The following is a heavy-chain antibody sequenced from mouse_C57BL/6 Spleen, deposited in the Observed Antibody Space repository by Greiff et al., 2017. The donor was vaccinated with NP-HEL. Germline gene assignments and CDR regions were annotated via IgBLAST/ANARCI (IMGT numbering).Heavy chain of an antibody. CDR1: GYTFTSYW. CDR2: IDPSDSYT. J-gene: IGHJ1*03. Sequence: QVQLQQPGAELVMPGASVKLSCKASGYTFTSYWMHWVKQRPGQGLEWIGEIDPSDSYTNYNQKFKGKSTLTVAKSSSTAYMQLSSLTSEDSAVYYCARYYGSSYGDFDVWGTGTTVTVSS. D-gene: IGHD1-1*01. V-gene: IGHV1-69*01. CDR3: ARYYGSSYGDFDV.